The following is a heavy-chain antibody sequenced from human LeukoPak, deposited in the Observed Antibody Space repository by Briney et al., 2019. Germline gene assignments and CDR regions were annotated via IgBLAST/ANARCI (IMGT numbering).Heavy chain of an antibody. CDR3: ARPTKPTYYDFWSGPDY. V-gene: IGHV1-46*01. CDR2: INPSGGST. D-gene: IGHD3-3*01. Sequence: ASVNVSCKASGYTFTSYYMHWVRQAPGQGLEWMGIINPSGGSTSYAQKFQGRVTMTRDTSTSTVYMELSSLRSEDTAVYYCARPTKPTYYDFWSGPDYWGQGTLVTVSS. CDR1: GYTFTSYY. J-gene: IGHJ4*02.